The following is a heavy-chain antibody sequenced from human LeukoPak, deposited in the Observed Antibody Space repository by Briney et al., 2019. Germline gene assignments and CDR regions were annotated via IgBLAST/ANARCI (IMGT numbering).Heavy chain of an antibody. V-gene: IGHV3-30*18. J-gene: IGHJ4*02. CDR1: GFTFSSYG. CDR2: ISYDGSNK. D-gene: IGHD6-13*01. Sequence: GGSLRLSCAASGFTFSSYGMHWVRQAPGKGLEWVAVISYDGSNKYYADSVKGRFTISRDNSKNTLYLQMNSLRAEDTAVYYCAKGYSSSWYAGVDYWGQGTLVTVSS. CDR3: AKGYSSSWYAGVDY.